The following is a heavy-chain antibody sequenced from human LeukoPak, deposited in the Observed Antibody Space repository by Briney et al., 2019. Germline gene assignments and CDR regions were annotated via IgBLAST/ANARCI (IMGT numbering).Heavy chain of an antibody. D-gene: IGHD2-2*01. CDR3: VRDSYCSSTSCYRGHFDS. V-gene: IGHV3-30*04. J-gene: IGHJ4*02. CDR1: GFTFSSYA. CDR2: TSYDGSNK. Sequence: GGSLRLSCAASGFTFSSYAMHWVRQAPGKGLEWVAVTSYDGSNKYYADSVKGRFTISRDNIKNSVYLQMTSLRAEDTAVYYCVRDSYCSSTSCYRGHFDSWGQGVLVTVSS.